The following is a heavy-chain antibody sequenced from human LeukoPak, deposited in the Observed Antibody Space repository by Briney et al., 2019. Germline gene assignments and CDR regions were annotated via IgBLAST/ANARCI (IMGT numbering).Heavy chain of an antibody. Sequence: PSETLSLTCTVSGGSISSGDYYWSWIRQPPGKGLEWIGYIYYSGSTNYNPSLKSRVTISVDTSKNQFSLKLSSVTAADTAVYYCARHLHPPYYDFWSGYYPPYYYYGMDVWGQGTTVTVSS. J-gene: IGHJ6*02. CDR1: GGSISSGDYY. D-gene: IGHD3-3*01. CDR2: IYYSGST. CDR3: ARHLHPPYYDFWSGYYPPYYYYGMDV. V-gene: IGHV4-61*08.